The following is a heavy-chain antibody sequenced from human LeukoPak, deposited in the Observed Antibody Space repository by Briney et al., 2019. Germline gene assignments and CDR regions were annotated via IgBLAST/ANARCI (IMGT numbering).Heavy chain of an antibody. CDR3: ARDPSQAGY. CDR1: GFTFSSYW. Sequence: PGGSLRLSRVASGFTFSSYWMHWVRQAPGKGLVWVSRINTDGSSTTYADSVKGRFTISRDNAKNTLYLQMNSLRAEDTAVYYCARDPSQAGYWGQGTLVTVSS. CDR2: INTDGSST. V-gene: IGHV3-74*01. J-gene: IGHJ4*02.